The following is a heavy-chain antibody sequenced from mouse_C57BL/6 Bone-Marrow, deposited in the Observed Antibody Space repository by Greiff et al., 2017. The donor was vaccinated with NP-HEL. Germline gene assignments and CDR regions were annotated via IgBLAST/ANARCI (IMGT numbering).Heavy chain of an antibody. Sequence: VQLQQSGAELARPGASVKLSCKASGYTFTSYGISWVKQRTGQGLEWIGEIYPRSGNTYYNEKFKGKATLTADKSSSTAYMELRSLTSEDSAVYFCARDTTGWFAYWGQGTLVTVSA. CDR2: IYPRSGNT. D-gene: IGHD1-1*01. CDR3: ARDTTGWFAY. J-gene: IGHJ3*01. V-gene: IGHV1-81*01. CDR1: GYTFTSYG.